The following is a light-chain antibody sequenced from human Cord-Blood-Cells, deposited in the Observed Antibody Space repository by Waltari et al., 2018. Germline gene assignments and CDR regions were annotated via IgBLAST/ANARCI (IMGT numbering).Light chain of an antibody. CDR2: EGS. V-gene: IGLV2-23*01. CDR1: SSDVGSYNL. J-gene: IGLJ3*02. Sequence: QSALTQPASVSGSPGQSITISCTGTSSDVGSYNLVSWYQQHPGKAPKLTIYEGSKRPSGVSNRFSCSKSGTTASLTISGLQAEDEADYYCCSYAGSRVFGGGTKLTVL. CDR3: CSYAGSRV.